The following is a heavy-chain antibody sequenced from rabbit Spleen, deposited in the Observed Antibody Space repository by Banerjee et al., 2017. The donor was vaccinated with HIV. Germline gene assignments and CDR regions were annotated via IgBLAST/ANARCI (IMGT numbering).Heavy chain of an antibody. J-gene: IGHJ6*01. CDR3: ARDTASSFSSYGMDL. CDR1: GVSLNDKDV. D-gene: IGHD8-1*01. V-gene: IGHV1S45*01. Sequence: EQLEESGGGLVKSEGSLTLTCKASGVSLNDKDVMCWVRQAPGKGLEWIACIDIGSSGFTYFATWAKGRFTCSKTSSTTVTLQMTRLTAADTATYFCARDTASSFSSYGMDLWGPGTLVTVS. CDR2: IDIGSSGFT.